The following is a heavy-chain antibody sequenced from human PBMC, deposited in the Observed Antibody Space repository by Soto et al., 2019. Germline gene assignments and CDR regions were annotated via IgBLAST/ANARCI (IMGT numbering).Heavy chain of an antibody. CDR2: IGADGTHK. CDR3: ARDVRVGEPDYFDD. D-gene: IGHD1-26*01. Sequence: QVRLVESGGGVVQPGRSLRLSCAASGFIIPCCAIHWIRQSPGKGLEWVAVIGADGTHKYYGDSVQGRFTISRDTSQNMVFLQMDSLTAEVTALYYCARDVRVGEPDYFDDWGQGTLVSVSS. V-gene: IGHV3-30*01. CDR1: GFIIPCCA. J-gene: IGHJ4*02.